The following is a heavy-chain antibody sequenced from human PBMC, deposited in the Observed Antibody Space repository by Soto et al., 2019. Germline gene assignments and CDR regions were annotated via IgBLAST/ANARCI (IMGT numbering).Heavy chain of an antibody. J-gene: IGHJ4*02. D-gene: IGHD3-10*01. Sequence: PGESLKISCAASGFTFSSYWMNWVRQAPGKGLEWVANIKQDGSEKYYVDSVKGRFTISRDNARNSVYLQMNSLRVEDTAVYYCARDWIINSWGQGTLVTVSS. CDR2: IKQDGSEK. CDR1: GFTFSSYW. CDR3: ARDWIINS. V-gene: IGHV3-7*01.